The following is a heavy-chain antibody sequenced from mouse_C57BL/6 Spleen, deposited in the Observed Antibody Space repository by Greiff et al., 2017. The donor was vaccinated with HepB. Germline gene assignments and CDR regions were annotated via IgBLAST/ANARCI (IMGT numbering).Heavy chain of an antibody. CDR3: TRRDVYYAMDY. CDR2: IRNKANNHAT. D-gene: IGHD3-3*01. V-gene: IGHV6-6*01. CDR1: GFTFSDAW. Sequence: EVHLVESGGGLVQPGGSMKLSCAASGFTFSDAWMDWVRQSPEKGLEWVAEIRNKANNHATYYDVSEKGRFTISRDDSKSSDYLQMNSLRAEDTGIYYCTRRDVYYAMDYWGQGTSVTVSS. J-gene: IGHJ4*01.